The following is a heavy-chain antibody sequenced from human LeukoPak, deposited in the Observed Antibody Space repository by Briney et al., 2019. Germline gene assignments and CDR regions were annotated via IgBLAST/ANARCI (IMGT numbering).Heavy chain of an antibody. CDR3: AKPTGNYGSGSYFDAFDI. Sequence: GGSLRLSCAASGFTFSSYSMNWVRQAPGKGLEWVSSISGSSTYIYYADSVKGRFTISRDNSKNTLYLQMNSLRAEDTAVYYCAKPTGNYGSGSYFDAFDIWGQGTMVTVSS. D-gene: IGHD3-10*01. CDR1: GFTFSSYS. V-gene: IGHV3-21*04. J-gene: IGHJ3*02. CDR2: ISGSSTYI.